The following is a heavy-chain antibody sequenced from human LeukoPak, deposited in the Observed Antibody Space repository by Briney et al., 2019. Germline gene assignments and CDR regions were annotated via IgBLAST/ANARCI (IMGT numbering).Heavy chain of an antibody. CDR2: VYASGHT. Sequence: SETLSLTCTVSGGSISSYYWSWIRQPAGKKGLEWIGRVYASGHTNYSPSLKSRVIMSLDTSTNQFSLNLTSLTAADTAVYYCARYCSSTNCHTDTFDIWGQGTMVTVSS. CDR3: ARYCSSTNCHTDTFDI. V-gene: IGHV4-4*07. J-gene: IGHJ3*02. D-gene: IGHD2-2*01. CDR1: GGSISSYY.